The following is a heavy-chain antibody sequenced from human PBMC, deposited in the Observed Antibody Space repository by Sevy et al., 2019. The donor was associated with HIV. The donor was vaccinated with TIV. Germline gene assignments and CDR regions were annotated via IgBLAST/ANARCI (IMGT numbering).Heavy chain of an antibody. J-gene: IGHJ4*02. D-gene: IGHD3-10*01. CDR3: AIGRFGELQLDY. CDR2: ISWNSGSI. CDR1: GFTFDDNA. V-gene: IGHV3-9*01. Sequence: GGSLRLSCAASGFTFDDNAMHWVRQAPGKGLEWVSGISWNSGSIGYADSVKGRFTISRDNAKNSLYLQMNSLRAEDTALYYCAIGRFGELQLDYWGQGTLVTVSS.